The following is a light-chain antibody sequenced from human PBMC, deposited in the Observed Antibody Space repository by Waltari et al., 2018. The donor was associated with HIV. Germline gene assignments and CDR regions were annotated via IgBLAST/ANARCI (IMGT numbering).Light chain of an antibody. V-gene: IGLV3-21*04. Sequence: SYVLTQPPSVSVDPGETARITCGGTNIGSKSVQWYQQKPGQAPVLVIYDDNDLPSGIPGRFSGSSSGNTATLTLSRVEAGDEADYYCQVWDTTTDQWVFGGGTELAVL. J-gene: IGLJ3*02. CDR3: QVWDTTTDQWV. CDR1: NIGSKS. CDR2: DDN.